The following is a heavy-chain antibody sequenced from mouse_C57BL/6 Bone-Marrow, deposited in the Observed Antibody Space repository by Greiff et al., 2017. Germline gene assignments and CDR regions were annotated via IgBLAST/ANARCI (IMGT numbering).Heavy chain of an antibody. CDR3: EEWSCRDN. J-gene: IGHJ2*01. CDR2: INPSSGYT. V-gene: IGHV1-7*01. CDR1: GYTFTSYW. Sequence: VQLQESGAELAKPGASVKLSCKASGYTFTSYWMHWVKQRPGQGLEWIGYINPSSGYTKYNQKFKDKATLNADKSSSTAYMQLSSLTYEDSAVYDCEEWSCRDNWGRGTALTVSS. D-gene: IGHD1-3*01.